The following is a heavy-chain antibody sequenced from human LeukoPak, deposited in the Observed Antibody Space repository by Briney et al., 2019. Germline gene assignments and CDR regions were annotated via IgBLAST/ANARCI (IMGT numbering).Heavy chain of an antibody. CDR1: GFTFSSNY. CDR2: ISSSGSTI. V-gene: IGHV3-48*03. CDR3: AELGITMIGGV. J-gene: IGHJ6*04. Sequence: GGSLRLSCAASGFTFSSNYMNWVRQAPGKGLEWVSYISSSGSTIYYADSVKGRFTITRDNAKNSLYLQMNSLRAEDTAVYYCAELGITMIGGVWGKGTTVTISS. D-gene: IGHD3-10*02.